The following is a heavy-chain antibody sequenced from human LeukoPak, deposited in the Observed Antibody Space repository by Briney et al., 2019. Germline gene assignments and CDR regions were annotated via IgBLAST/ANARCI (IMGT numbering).Heavy chain of an antibody. Sequence: GGSLRLSCAASGFVFSDYYMSWIRQAPGKGLEWVSYISSSGSTMYYTDSVKGRFTISRDNAKDSLYLQMNSLRAEDTAVYYCARDPGSGYEEHFDYWGQGTLVTVSS. CDR2: ISSSGSTM. CDR1: GFVFSDYY. V-gene: IGHV3-11*01. J-gene: IGHJ4*02. D-gene: IGHD5-12*01. CDR3: ARDPGSGYEEHFDY.